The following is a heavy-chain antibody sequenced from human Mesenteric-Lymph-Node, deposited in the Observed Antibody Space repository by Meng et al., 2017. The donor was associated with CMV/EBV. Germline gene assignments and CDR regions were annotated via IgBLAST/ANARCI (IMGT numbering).Heavy chain of an antibody. CDR3: ARRTVPAAMGYYFDY. J-gene: IGHJ4*02. CDR1: GYTFTGYY. D-gene: IGHD2-2*01. CDR2: INPNSGDT. Sequence: ASVKVSCKASGYTFTGYYIHWVRQAPGQGLEWMGWINPNSGDTNYAQKFQGRVTMTRDTSISTAYMELSRLRSDDTAVYYCARRTVPAAMGYYFDYWGQGTPVTVSS. V-gene: IGHV1-2*02.